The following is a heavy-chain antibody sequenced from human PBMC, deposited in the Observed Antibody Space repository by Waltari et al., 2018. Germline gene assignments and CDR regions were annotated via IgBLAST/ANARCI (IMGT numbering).Heavy chain of an antibody. CDR3: AREHCSTTSCPFDP. Sequence: WVRQAPGKGLEWVASIKGDGSDKAYVDSLRGRFTISRDNAGNSLYLQMSSLRAEDTAVYYCAREHCSTTSCPFDPWGQGTLVTVSS. D-gene: IGHD2-2*01. V-gene: IGHV3-7*01. J-gene: IGHJ5*02. CDR2: IKGDGSDK.